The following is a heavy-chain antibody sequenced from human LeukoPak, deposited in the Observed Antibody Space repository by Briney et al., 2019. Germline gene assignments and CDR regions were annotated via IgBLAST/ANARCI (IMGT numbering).Heavy chain of an antibody. CDR1: GYTLTELS. D-gene: IGHD3-22*01. J-gene: IGHJ3*02. CDR2: FDPEDGET. Sequence: ASVKVSCKVSGYTLTELSMHWVRQAPGKGLEWMGGFDPEDGETIHAQKSQGRVTMTEDTSTDTAYMELSSLRSEDTAVYYCATFYDSHPPGAFDIWGQGTMVTVSS. CDR3: ATFYDSHPPGAFDI. V-gene: IGHV1-24*01.